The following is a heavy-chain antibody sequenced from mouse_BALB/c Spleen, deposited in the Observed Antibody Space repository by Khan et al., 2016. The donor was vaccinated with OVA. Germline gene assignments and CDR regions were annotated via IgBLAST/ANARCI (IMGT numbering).Heavy chain of an antibody. Sequence: EVELVESGGDLVKPGGSLKLSCAASGFTFSSYTMSWVRQTPEKRLEWVATISSGGSYTYYPDSVKGRFTISRDNAKNTLYLQMISLKSEDTAMYYCTRDGNYAHWYFDVWGAGTTVTVSS. J-gene: IGHJ1*01. D-gene: IGHD2-1*01. CDR1: GFTFSSYT. V-gene: IGHV5-6-4*01. CDR3: TRDGNYAHWYFDV. CDR2: ISSGGSYT.